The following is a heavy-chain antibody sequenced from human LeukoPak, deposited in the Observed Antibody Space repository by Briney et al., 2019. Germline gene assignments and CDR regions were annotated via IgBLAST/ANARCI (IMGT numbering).Heavy chain of an antibody. D-gene: IGHD3-22*01. CDR2: IKQDGSEK. J-gene: IGHJ4*02. CDR3: ARDQYDSSGYYSDY. Sequence: PGGSLRLSCAASGFTLSSYWMSWVRQAPGKGLEWVANIKQDGSEKYYVDSVKGRFTISRDNAENSLYLQMNSLRAEDTAVYYCARDQYDSSGYYSDYWGQGTLVTVSS. V-gene: IGHV3-7*01. CDR1: GFTLSSYW.